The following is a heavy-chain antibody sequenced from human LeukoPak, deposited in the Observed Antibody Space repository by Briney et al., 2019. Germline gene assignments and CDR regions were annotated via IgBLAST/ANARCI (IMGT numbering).Heavy chain of an antibody. D-gene: IGHD2-2*01. J-gene: IGHJ4*02. CDR1: GFTFDDYG. V-gene: IGHV3-20*04. CDR3: ARVQGYCSSTSCYFDY. Sequence: PAGGSLRLSCAASGFTFDDYGMSWVRQAPGKGLEWVSGINWNGGSTGYADSVKGRFTISRDNAKNSLYLQMNSLRAEDTALYYCARVQGYCSSTSCYFDYWGQGTLVTVSS. CDR2: INWNGGST.